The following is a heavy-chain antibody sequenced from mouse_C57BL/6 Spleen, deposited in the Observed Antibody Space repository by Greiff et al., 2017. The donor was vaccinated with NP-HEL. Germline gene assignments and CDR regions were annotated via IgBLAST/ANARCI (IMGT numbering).Heavy chain of an antibody. CDR2: ISYDGSN. D-gene: IGHD1-1*01. J-gene: IGHJ1*03. V-gene: IGHV3-6*01. Sequence: EVQLQESGPGLVKPSQSLSLTCSVTGYSITSGYYWNWIRQFPGNKLEWMGYISYDGSNNYNPSLKNRISITRDTSKNQFFLKLNSVTTEDTATYYCARDGSSYGWYFDVWGTGTTVTVSS. CDR1: GYSITSGYY. CDR3: ARDGSSYGWYFDV.